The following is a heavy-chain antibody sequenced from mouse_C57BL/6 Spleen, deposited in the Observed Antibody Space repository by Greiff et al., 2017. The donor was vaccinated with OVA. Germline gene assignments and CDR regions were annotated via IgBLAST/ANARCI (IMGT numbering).Heavy chain of an antibody. CDR2: IYPGDGAT. Sequence: VQLQQSGPELVKPGASVKISCKASGYAFSSSWMNWVKQRPGKGLEWIGRIYPGDGATNYNGKFKGKATLTADKSSSTAYMQLSSLTSEDSAVYFCARFGEDFDYWGQGTTLTVSS. J-gene: IGHJ2*01. CDR1: GYAFSSSW. CDR3: ARFGEDFDY. V-gene: IGHV1-82*01. D-gene: IGHD3-1*01.